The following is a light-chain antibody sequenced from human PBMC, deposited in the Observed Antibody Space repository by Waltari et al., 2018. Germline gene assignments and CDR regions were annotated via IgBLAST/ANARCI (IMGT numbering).Light chain of an antibody. CDR3: QSYYPSLSVV. Sequence: QSVLTQPPSVSGAPGQKVTISCTGRGSTIGAGYDVHWYHHHPRGAPKLLIYGSLLRPLLVPDRFFGSTSGNSASLAIIGLRAEDEGDYYCQSYYPSLSVVFGGGTKLTVL. V-gene: IGLV1-40*01. CDR2: GSL. J-gene: IGLJ3*02. CDR1: GSTIGAGYD.